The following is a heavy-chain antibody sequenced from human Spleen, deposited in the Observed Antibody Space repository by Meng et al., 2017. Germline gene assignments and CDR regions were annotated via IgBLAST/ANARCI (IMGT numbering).Heavy chain of an antibody. CDR1: GSSSSCGRSS. J-gene: IGHJ3*02. Sequence: CPHYGSSSSCGRSSWGWCRQHAGTGLDWFWFIYHGGPTCYSPFLKCRVTTSVDTSENQCSRSLNSVTAVDTAVYYCARDLTDSHIFDTWGPGTMVTVSS. CDR3: ARDLTDSHIFDT. CDR2: IYHGGPT. D-gene: IGHD2-21*01. V-gene: IGHV4-31*03.